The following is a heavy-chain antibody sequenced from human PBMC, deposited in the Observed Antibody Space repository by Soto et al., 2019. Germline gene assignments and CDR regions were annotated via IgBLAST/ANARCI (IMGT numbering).Heavy chain of an antibody. CDR2: ISGSGGST. D-gene: IGHD3-3*01. V-gene: IGHV3-23*01. J-gene: IGHJ4*02. CDR1: GFTFSSYA. Sequence: AGGSLRLSCAASGFTFSSYAMSWVRQAPGKGLEWVSAISGSGGSTYYADSVKGRFTISRDNSKNTLYLQMNSLRAEDTAVYYCAKDLDITIFGVVTEHPIDYWGQGTLVTVSS. CDR3: AKDLDITIFGVVTEHPIDY.